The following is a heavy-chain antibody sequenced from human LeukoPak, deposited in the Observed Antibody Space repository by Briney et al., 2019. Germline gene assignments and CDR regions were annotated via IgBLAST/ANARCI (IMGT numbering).Heavy chain of an antibody. CDR3: ARMFEYYDY. V-gene: IGHV3-66*02. CDR1: GFTVSSNY. Sequence: GGYLRLSCAASGFTVSSNYMSWVRQAPLKRLNRASVIYSGCSTYFADPVKGRLTICIDNCNSTLYLQMNSLRAEDTAVYYCARMFEYYDYWGQGTLVTVSS. J-gene: IGHJ4*02. CDR2: IYSGCST. D-gene: IGHD3-10*01.